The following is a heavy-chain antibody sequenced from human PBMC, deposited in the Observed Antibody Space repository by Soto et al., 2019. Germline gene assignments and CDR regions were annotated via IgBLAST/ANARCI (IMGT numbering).Heavy chain of an antibody. CDR2: ISAYNGNT. CDR3: ARDPDLKDCSGGSCYSGY. Sequence: ASVKVSCKASGYTFTSYGISWVRQAPGQGLEWMGWISAYNGNTNYAQKLQGRVTMTTDTSTSTAYMELRSLRSEDTAVYYCARDPDLKDCSGGSCYSGYWGQGTLVTVSA. V-gene: IGHV1-18*01. J-gene: IGHJ4*02. D-gene: IGHD2-15*01. CDR1: GYTFTSYG.